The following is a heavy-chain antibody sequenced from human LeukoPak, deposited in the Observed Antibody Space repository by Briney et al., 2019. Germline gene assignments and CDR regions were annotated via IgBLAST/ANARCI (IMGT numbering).Heavy chain of an antibody. CDR2: ISCYNGDT. CDR3: ASGEMATIFDY. J-gene: IGHJ4*02. V-gene: IGHV1-18*01. D-gene: IGHD5-24*01. CDR1: GYIFNKYG. Sequence: ASVKVSCKASGYIFNKYGVSWVRQAPGQGLEWLAWISCYNGDTNYAQKLQGRVTMTTDTSTSTAYMELRSLRSDDTAVYYCASGEMATIFDYWGQGTLVTVSS.